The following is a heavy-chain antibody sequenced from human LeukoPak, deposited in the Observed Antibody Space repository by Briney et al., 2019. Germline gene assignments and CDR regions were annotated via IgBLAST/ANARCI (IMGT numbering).Heavy chain of an antibody. CDR2: IYHSGST. J-gene: IGHJ4*02. D-gene: IGHD3-16*01. Sequence: SGTLSLTCAVPGGSTSSSNWWSWVRQPPGKGLEWIGEIYHSGSTNYNPSLKSRVTISVDKSKNQFSLKLSSVTAADTAVYYCARVNYVWGRKNHWGQGTLVTVSS. CDR1: GGSTSSSNW. V-gene: IGHV4-4*02. CDR3: ARVNYVWGRKNH.